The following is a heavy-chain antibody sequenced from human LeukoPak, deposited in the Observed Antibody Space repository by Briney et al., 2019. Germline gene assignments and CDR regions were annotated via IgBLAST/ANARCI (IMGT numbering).Heavy chain of an antibody. Sequence: GGSLRLSCAASGFTFSSYWMSWVREGPRKGLGWVANIKQDGSEKYYVDSVKGRFSTSRDNAKNSLYLQMNSLRAEDTAVYYCARRPGDFWSGYYSGYYFDYWGQGTLATVSS. J-gene: IGHJ4*02. D-gene: IGHD3-3*01. CDR2: IKQDGSEK. CDR3: ARRPGDFWSGYYSGYYFDY. V-gene: IGHV3-7*04. CDR1: GFTFSSYW.